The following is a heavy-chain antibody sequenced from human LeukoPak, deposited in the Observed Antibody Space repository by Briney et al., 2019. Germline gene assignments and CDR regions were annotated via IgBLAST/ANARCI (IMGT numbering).Heavy chain of an antibody. Sequence: PGRSLRLSCAASGFTFRNYAMSWVRQAPGKGLEWVSVISGRGDSTHYADSVKGRFTISRDNSKNTLYMQMNSLRAEDTAVYYCAKAHSSSWYYFGDWGQGARVTVSS. CDR2: ISGRGDST. J-gene: IGHJ4*02. CDR1: GFTFRNYA. CDR3: AKAHSSSWYYFGD. V-gene: IGHV3-23*01. D-gene: IGHD6-13*01.